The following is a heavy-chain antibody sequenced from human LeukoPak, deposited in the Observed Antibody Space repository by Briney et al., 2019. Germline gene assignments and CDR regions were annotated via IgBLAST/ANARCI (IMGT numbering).Heavy chain of an antibody. D-gene: IGHD6-19*01. CDR2: INHSGST. J-gene: IGHJ4*02. Sequence: SETLSLTCAVYGGSFSGYYWSWIRQPPGKGLEWIGEINHSGSTNYNPSLKSRVTIPVDTSKNQFSLKLSSVTAADTAVYYCARGVAVAGRAPRYYFDYWGQGTLVTVSS. CDR3: ARGVAVAGRAPRYYFDY. CDR1: GGSFSGYY. V-gene: IGHV4-34*01.